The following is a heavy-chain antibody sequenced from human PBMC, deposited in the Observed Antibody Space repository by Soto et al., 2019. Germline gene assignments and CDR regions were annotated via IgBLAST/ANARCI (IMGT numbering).Heavy chain of an antibody. CDR3: TRGTGMSHSWYADS. V-gene: IGHV1-69*13. CDR2: IIPIFGTA. CDR1: GGIFNTYA. Sequence: SVKVSCKAPGGIFNTYALSWVRQAPGQGLEWMGGIIPIFGTANYAQKFQGSVTITADESTNTTYMELSSLRSDDTAVYYCTRGTGMSHSWYADSWGQGTRVTVSS. D-gene: IGHD6-13*01. J-gene: IGHJ5*02.